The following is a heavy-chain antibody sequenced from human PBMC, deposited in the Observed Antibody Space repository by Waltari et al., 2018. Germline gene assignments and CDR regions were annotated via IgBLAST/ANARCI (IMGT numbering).Heavy chain of an antibody. V-gene: IGHV4-59*12. CDR3: ARGAVGQRQIFDY. CDR2: IGGSSGST. J-gene: IGHJ4*02. Sequence: QVQLQESGPGLVKPSETLSLTCAVSGGPIRGYYWNWLRQTPGKGLEWIGYIGGSSGSTYYNPSLKSRVTISTDTSKNQFSLKLSSVTAADTAVYYCARGAVGQRQIFDYWGQGVLVTVSS. CDR1: GGPIRGYY. D-gene: IGHD6-25*01.